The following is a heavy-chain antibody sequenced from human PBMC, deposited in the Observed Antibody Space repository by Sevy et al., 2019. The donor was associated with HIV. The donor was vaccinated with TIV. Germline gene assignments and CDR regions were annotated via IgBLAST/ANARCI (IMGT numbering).Heavy chain of an antibody. V-gene: IGHV1-69*13. CDR3: AGSYFDSSGYSPLYYYGMDV. D-gene: IGHD3-22*01. J-gene: IGHJ6*02. CDR2: FIPMFDTA. Sequence: ALVKVSCKASGGTFSNYAISWVRQAPGQGLEWMGGFIPMFDTANYAQKFQGKVTLTADGSTTTAYMELSSLRSDDTAVYYCAGSYFDSSGYSPLYYYGMDVWGQGTTVTVSS. CDR1: GGTFSNYA.